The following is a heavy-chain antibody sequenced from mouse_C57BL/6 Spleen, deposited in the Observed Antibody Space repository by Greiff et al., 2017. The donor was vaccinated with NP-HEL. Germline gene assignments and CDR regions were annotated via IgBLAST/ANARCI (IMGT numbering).Heavy chain of an antibody. J-gene: IGHJ1*03. CDR2: ISSGSSTI. CDR1: GFTFSDYG. Sequence: EVQGVESGGGLVKPGGSLKLSCAASGFTFSDYGMHWVRQAPEKGLEWVAYISSGSSTIYYADTVKGRFTISRDNAKNTLFLQMTSLRSEDTAMYYCARSSPYWYFDVWGTGTTVTVSS. D-gene: IGHD1-1*01. CDR3: ARSSPYWYFDV. V-gene: IGHV5-17*01.